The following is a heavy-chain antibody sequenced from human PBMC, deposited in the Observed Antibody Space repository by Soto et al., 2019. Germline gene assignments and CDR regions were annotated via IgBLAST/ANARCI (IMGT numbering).Heavy chain of an antibody. J-gene: IGHJ6*02. CDR1: GLSLRKTGVG. V-gene: IGHV2-5*02. D-gene: IGHD2-21*02. CDR3: VQSRCGVDCLEIYSSHAYNGLDV. CDR2: LYWDDDT. Sequence: QVTLKESGPTLVKPTQTLTLTCTVSGLSLRKTGVGVGWVRQPPGKALEWLALLYWDDDTRYSPSLRSRLTIAKDISENQVVLTMTNIDTVDTATYYCVQSRCGVDCLEIYSSHAYNGLDVWGQGTTVTVSS.